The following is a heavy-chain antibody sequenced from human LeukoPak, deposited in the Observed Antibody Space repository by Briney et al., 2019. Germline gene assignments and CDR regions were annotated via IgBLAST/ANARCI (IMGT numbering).Heavy chain of an antibody. CDR1: GYTFTGYY. V-gene: IGHV1-2*02. CDR3: ARGDTAMVSYYYYMDV. D-gene: IGHD5-18*01. CDR2: INPNSGGT. Sequence: ASVKVSCKASGYTFTGYYMHWVRQAPGQGLEWMGWINPNSGGTNYAQKFQGRVTMTRDTSISTAYMELSRLRSDDTAVYYCARGDTAMVSYYYYMDVWGKGTTVTVSS. J-gene: IGHJ6*03.